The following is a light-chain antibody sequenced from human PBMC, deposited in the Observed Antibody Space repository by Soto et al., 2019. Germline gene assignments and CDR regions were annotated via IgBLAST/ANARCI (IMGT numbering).Light chain of an antibody. CDR1: ASVRSK. V-gene: IGKV3-15*01. Sequence: EIVMTHSPTTLSVSPGARSSLSCRASASVRSKLVWYQKKPGQAPRLLIHDASTRATGIPARLSGSGSGTEFILTISRLESEDFAIYYCQQHNDWPTFGHGTRLEIK. CDR3: QQHNDWPT. CDR2: DAS. J-gene: IGKJ5*01.